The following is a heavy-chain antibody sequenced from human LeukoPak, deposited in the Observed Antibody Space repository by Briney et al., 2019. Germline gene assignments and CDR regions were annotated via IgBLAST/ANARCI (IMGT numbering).Heavy chain of an antibody. CDR1: GYTFTSYY. J-gene: IGHJ3*02. CDR2: INPSGGST. D-gene: IGHD2-15*01. Sequence: ASVKVSCKASGYTFTSYYMHWVRQAPGQGLEWMGIINPSGGSTSYAQKFQGRVTMTRDMSTSTVYMELSSLRAEDTAVYYCARVVVHDAFDIWGQGTMVTVSS. CDR3: ARVVVHDAFDI. V-gene: IGHV1-46*01.